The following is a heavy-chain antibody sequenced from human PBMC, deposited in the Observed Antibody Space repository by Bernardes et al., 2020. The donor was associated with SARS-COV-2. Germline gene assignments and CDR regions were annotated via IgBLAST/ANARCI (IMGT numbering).Heavy chain of an antibody. J-gene: IGHJ6*02. CDR3: ALPPTNYDRYGMDV. Sequence: ASLKDSCKASGYPFTGYYIHWVRQAPGQGLEWMGWINPNSGGTNYAQKFQGRVTMTRDTSISTANMELSRLRSDDTAVYYCALPPTNYDRYGMDVWGQGTTVTVSS. D-gene: IGHD3-22*01. CDR1: GYPFTGYY. CDR2: INPNSGGT. V-gene: IGHV1-2*02.